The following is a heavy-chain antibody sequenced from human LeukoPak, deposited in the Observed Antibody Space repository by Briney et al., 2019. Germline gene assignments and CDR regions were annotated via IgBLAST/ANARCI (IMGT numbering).Heavy chain of an antibody. CDR2: ISAYNGDT. V-gene: IGHV1-18*01. Sequence: ASVKVSCKASGYTFTSYGISWVRQAPGQGLEWMGWISAYNGDTNYGQKLQGRVTMTTDTSTSTAYMELRSLRSDDTAVYYCARRDGYNARDAFDIWGQGTMVTVSS. J-gene: IGHJ3*02. D-gene: IGHD5-24*01. CDR3: ARRDGYNARDAFDI. CDR1: GYTFTSYG.